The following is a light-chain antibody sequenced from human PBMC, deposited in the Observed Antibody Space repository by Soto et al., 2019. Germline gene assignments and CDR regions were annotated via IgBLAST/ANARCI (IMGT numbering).Light chain of an antibody. V-gene: IGKV1-27*01. CDR2: AAS. Sequence: DAQMTQSPSSLSASVGDRVTITCRASQGIAPYLAWFQQKPGKVPKLLIYAASTLQSGVPSRFSGSGSGTDFTLTISSLQPEDVATDYCQKYNSAPLTFGGGTKVEIK. CDR1: QGIAPY. CDR3: QKYNSAPLT. J-gene: IGKJ4*01.